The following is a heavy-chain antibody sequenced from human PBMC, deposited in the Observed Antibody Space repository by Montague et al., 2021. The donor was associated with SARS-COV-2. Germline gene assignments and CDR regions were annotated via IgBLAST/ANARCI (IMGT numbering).Heavy chain of an antibody. J-gene: IGHJ6*02. CDR1: GDSVSRNSAT. CDR3: TSGREGNYNVMDV. CDR2: IYYRSEWYN. Sequence: CAISGDSVSRNSATWNWVRQSPSRGLEWLGRIYYRSEWYNDYAVSVRGRVTINPDTSKNQFSLQLNSVTPEDTAIYYCTSGREGNYNVMDVWGQGTTVTVSS. D-gene: IGHD1-1*01. V-gene: IGHV6-1*01.